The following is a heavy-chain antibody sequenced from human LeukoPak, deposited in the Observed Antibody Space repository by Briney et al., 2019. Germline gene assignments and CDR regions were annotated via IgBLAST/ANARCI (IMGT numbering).Heavy chain of an antibody. V-gene: IGHV3-23*01. D-gene: IGHD1-26*01. CDR3: AKGRGWEASYYYYYMDV. CDR2: ISGSAART. J-gene: IGHJ6*03. CDR1: GFTFSTYG. Sequence: GGSLRLSCAASGFTFSTYGMTWVRQAPGRGLEWVSAISGSAARTFYADSVKGRFTISRDNSKNTLSLQMNSLRAEDTAVYYCAKGRGWEASYYYYYMDVWGKGTTVTISS.